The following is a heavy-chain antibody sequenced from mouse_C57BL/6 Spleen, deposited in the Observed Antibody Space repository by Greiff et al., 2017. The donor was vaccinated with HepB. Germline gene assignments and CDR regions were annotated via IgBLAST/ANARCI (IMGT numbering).Heavy chain of an antibody. V-gene: IGHV1-4*01. CDR1: GYTFTSYT. CDR2: INPSSGYT. CDR3: ARWVYDDRTGDY. D-gene: IGHD2-3*01. Sequence: VQLQQSGAELARPGASVKMSCKASGYTFTSYTMHWVKQRPGQGLEWIGYINPSSGYTKYNQKFKDKATLTADKSSSTAYMRLSSLKSEDYAVYYCARWVYDDRTGDYWGQGTTLTVSS. J-gene: IGHJ2*01.